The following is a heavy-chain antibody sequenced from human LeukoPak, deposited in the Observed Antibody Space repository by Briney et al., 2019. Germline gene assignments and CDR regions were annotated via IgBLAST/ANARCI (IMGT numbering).Heavy chain of an antibody. CDR3: ARDGQPLMIYSSGWQSPHFDY. Sequence: GGSLRLSCAASGFTFSSYAMHWVRQAPGKGLEWVAVISYDGSNKYYADSVKGRFTISRDNSKNTLYLQMNSLRAEDTAVYYCARDGQPLMIYSSGWQSPHFDYWGQRTLVTVSS. CDR2: ISYDGSNK. D-gene: IGHD6-19*01. J-gene: IGHJ4*02. V-gene: IGHV3-30*04. CDR1: GFTFSSYA.